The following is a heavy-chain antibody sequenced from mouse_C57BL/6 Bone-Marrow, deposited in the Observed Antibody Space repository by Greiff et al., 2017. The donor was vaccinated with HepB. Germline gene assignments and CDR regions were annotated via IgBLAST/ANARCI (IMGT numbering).Heavy chain of an antibody. J-gene: IGHJ4*01. CDR3: ARQNYGSLYYYAMDY. Sequence: DVHLVESGGDLVKPGGSLKLSCAASGFTFSSYGMSWVRQTPDKRLEWVATISSGGSYTYYPDSVKGRFTISRDNAKNTLYLQMSSLKSEDTAMYYCARQNYGSLYYYAMDYWGQGTSVTVSS. CDR1: GFTFSSYG. D-gene: IGHD1-1*01. CDR2: ISSGGSYT. V-gene: IGHV5-6*01.